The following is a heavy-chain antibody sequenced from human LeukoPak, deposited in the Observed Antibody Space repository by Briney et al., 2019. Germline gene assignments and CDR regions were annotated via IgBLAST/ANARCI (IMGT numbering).Heavy chain of an antibody. CDR1: GGSISSYF. CDR2: IYSSGNA. CDR3: ARGSASPAAIAFDI. Sequence: PSETLSLTCTVSGGSISSYFWSWIRQPAGKGLEWIVRIYSSGNANYNPSLKSRVTMSVDTSKNQFSLKLTSVTAADTAVYYCARGSASPAAIAFDIWGQGTMVTVSS. J-gene: IGHJ3*02. D-gene: IGHD2-2*02. V-gene: IGHV4-4*07.